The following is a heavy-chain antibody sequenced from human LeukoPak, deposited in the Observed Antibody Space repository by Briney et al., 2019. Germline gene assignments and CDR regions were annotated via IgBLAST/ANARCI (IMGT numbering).Heavy chain of an antibody. Sequence: GGSLRLSCAASGFTFSSYAMSWVRQAPGKGLEWVSAISGSGGSTYYPDSVKGRFTISRDNSKNTLYLQMNSLRAEDTAVYYCAKGPSHITMVRGAYDYWGQGTLVTVSS. CDR2: ISGSGGST. D-gene: IGHD3-10*01. CDR1: GFTFSSYA. V-gene: IGHV3-23*01. CDR3: AKGPSHITMVRGAYDY. J-gene: IGHJ4*02.